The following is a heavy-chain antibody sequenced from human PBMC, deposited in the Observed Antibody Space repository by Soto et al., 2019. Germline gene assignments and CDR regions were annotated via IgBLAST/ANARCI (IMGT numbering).Heavy chain of an antibody. J-gene: IGHJ6*02. CDR1: GYTFTSYG. CDR3: AREVWDYYDSSGYSNGMDV. Sequence: QVQLVQSGAEVKKPGASVKVSCKASGYTFTSYGISWVRQAPGQGLEWMGWISAYNGNTNYAQKLQGRVTMTTDTATSTAYMELRSLRSDDTAVYYCAREVWDYYDSSGYSNGMDVWGQGTTVTVSS. CDR2: ISAYNGNT. D-gene: IGHD3-22*01. V-gene: IGHV1-18*01.